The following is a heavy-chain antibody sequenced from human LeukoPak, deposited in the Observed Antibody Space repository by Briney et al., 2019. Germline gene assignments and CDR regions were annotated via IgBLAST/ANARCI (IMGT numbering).Heavy chain of an antibody. V-gene: IGHV4-59*01. D-gene: IGHD3-3*01. CDR3: ATRGYDFWSGYSDAFDI. J-gene: IGHJ3*02. CDR1: GGSIDNYY. CDR2: IYYSGST. Sequence: SETLSLTCTVSGGSIDNYYLSWIRQPPGKGLEWIGYIYYSGSTNYNPSLKSRVTISVDTSKNQFSLKLSSVTAADTAVYYCATRGYDFWSGYSDAFDIWGQGTMVTVSS.